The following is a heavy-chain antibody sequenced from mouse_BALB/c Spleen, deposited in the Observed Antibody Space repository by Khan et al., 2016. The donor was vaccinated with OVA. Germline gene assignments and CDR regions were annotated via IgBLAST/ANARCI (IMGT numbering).Heavy chain of an antibody. CDR3: ASSSFYPFYFDY. CDR1: GYTFTDFY. CDR2: IYPGSGNT. Sequence: QVQLKQSGPELVKPGASVKISCKASGYTFTDFYINWVKQKPGQGLEWIGWIYPGSGNTKYNEKFKGKATWTVDTSSSTAYMQLSSLTSEDTAVYFCASSSFYPFYFDYWGQGTTLTVSS. J-gene: IGHJ2*01. V-gene: IGHV1-84*02. D-gene: IGHD2-1*01.